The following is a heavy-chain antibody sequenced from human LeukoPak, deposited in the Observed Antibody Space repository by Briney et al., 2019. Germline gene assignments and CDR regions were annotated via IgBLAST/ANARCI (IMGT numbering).Heavy chain of an antibody. D-gene: IGHD3-10*01. CDR1: GYTFTGYY. J-gene: IGHJ4*02. CDR2: INTNTGNP. Sequence: ASVKVSCKASGYTFTGYYMHWVRQAPGQGLEWMGWINTNTGNPTYAQGFTGRFVSSLDTSVSTAYLQISSLKAEDTAVYYCARDSGAHDYWGQGTLVTVSS. V-gene: IGHV7-4-1*02. CDR3: ARDSGAHDY.